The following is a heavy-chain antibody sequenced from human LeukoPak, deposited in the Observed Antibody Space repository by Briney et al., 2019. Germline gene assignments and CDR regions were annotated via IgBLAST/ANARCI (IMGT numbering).Heavy chain of an antibody. Sequence: ASVKVSCKASGGTFSSYAISWVRQAPGQGLEWMGWISAYNGNTNYAQKLQGRVTMTTDTSTSTAHMELRSLRSDDTAVYYCAREGVLVVAATRDYYYFGMDVWGQGTTVTVSS. J-gene: IGHJ6*02. CDR2: ISAYNGNT. CDR1: GGTFSSYA. CDR3: AREGVLVVAATRDYYYFGMDV. V-gene: IGHV1-18*01. D-gene: IGHD2-15*01.